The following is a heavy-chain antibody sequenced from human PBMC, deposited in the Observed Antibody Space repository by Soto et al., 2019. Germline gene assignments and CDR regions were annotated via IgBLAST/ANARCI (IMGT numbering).Heavy chain of an antibody. CDR1: GYTFTSYG. CDR3: ARDTGGSVSYFDYYYYYGMDV. CDR2: ISAYNGNT. J-gene: IGHJ6*02. Sequence: QVQLVQSGAEVKKPGASVKVSCKASGYTFTSYGISWVRQAPGQGLEWMGWISAYNGNTNYAQKLQGRVTMTTDTSTSTAYMELRSLRSDDTAVYYCARDTGGSVSYFDYYYYYGMDVWGQGTTVTVSS. V-gene: IGHV1-18*01. D-gene: IGHD3-10*01.